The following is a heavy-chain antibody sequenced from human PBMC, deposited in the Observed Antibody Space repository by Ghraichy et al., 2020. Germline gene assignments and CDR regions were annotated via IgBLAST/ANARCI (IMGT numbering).Heavy chain of an antibody. CDR3: ARPRYDSSGYWFDP. V-gene: IGHV4-59*08. CDR1: GGSISSYY. J-gene: IGHJ5*02. Sequence: SQTLLLTCTVSGGSISSYYWSWIRQPPGKGLEWIGYIYYSGSTNYNPSLKSRVTISVDTSKNQFSLKLSSVTAADTAVYYCARPRYDSSGYWFDPWGQGTLVTVSS. CDR2: IYYSGST. D-gene: IGHD3-22*01.